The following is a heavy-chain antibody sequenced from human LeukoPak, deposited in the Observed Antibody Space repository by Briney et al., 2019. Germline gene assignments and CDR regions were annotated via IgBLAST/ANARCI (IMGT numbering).Heavy chain of an antibody. V-gene: IGHV1-69*05. CDR1: GGTFSSYA. Sequence: SVKVSCKASGGTFSSYAISWVRQAPGQGLEWMGRIIPIFGTANYAQKFQGRVTITTDESTSTAYMELSSLRSEDTAVYYCAATLTGDYYFDYWGPGTLVTVSS. D-gene: IGHD2-21*02. CDR2: IIPIFGTA. J-gene: IGHJ4*02. CDR3: AATLTGDYYFDY.